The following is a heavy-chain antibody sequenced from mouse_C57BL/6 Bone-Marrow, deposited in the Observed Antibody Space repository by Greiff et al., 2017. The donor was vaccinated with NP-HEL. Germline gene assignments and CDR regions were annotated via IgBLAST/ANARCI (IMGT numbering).Heavy chain of an antibody. CDR2: INPYNGGT. Sequence: DVHLVESGPVLVKPGASVKMSCKASGYTFTDYYMNWVKQSHGKSLEWIGVINPYNGGTSYNQKFKGKATLTVDKSSSTAYMELNSLTSEDSAVYYCARGSNYYGYYWGQGTTLTVSS. J-gene: IGHJ2*01. CDR1: GYTFTDYY. V-gene: IGHV1-19*01. CDR3: ARGSNYYGYY. D-gene: IGHD1-1*01.